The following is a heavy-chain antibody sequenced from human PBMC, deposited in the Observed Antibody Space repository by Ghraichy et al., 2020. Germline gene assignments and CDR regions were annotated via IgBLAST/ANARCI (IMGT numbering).Heavy chain of an antibody. Sequence: SETLSLTCAVYGGSFSGYYWSWIRQPPGKGLEWIGEINHSGSTNYNPSLKSRVTISVDTSKNQFSLKLSSVTAADTAVYYCARVAYCGGDCYTRATNWYFDLWGRGTLVTVSS. CDR3: ARVAYCGGDCYTRATNWYFDL. D-gene: IGHD2-21*01. CDR1: GGSFSGYY. CDR2: INHSGST. J-gene: IGHJ2*01. V-gene: IGHV4-34*01.